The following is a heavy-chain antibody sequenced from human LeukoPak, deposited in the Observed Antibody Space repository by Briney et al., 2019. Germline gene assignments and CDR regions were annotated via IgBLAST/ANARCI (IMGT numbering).Heavy chain of an antibody. J-gene: IGHJ3*02. CDR2: ISAYNGNT. Sequence: ASVKVSCKASGYTFTSYGISWVRQAPGQGLEWMGWISAYNGNTNYAQKLQGRVTMTTDTSTSTAYMELRSLRSDDTAVYYCASTLDSLVPAAPHDAFDIWGQGTMVTVSS. CDR1: GYTFTSYG. CDR3: ASTLDSLVPAAPHDAFDI. D-gene: IGHD2-2*01. V-gene: IGHV1-18*01.